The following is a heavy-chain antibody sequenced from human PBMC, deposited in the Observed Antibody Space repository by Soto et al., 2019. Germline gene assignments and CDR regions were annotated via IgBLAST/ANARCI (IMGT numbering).Heavy chain of an antibody. CDR1: GGTFSSYA. D-gene: IGHD6-19*01. CDR3: ARDYRTAVAGNDYYYGMDV. Sequence: VKVSCKASGGTFSSYAISWVRQAPGQGLEWMGGIIPIFGTANYAQKFQGRVTITADESTSTAYMELSSLRSEDTAVYYCARDYRTAVAGNDYYYGMDVWGQGTTVTVSS. J-gene: IGHJ6*02. CDR2: IIPIFGTA. V-gene: IGHV1-69*13.